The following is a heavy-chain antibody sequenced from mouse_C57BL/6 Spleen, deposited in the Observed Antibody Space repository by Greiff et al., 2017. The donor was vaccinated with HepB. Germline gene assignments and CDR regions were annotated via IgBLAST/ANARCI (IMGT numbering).Heavy chain of an antibody. Sequence: VQLQQPGTDLVKPGASVKLSCKASGFTFTSYWMHWVKQRPGQGLEWIGYINPSNGGTNYNEKFTSKATLTVDTSSSPAYMQLSSLTSEAAAVYYGASDYDGRYYYAMDYWGQGTSVTFSS. CDR1: GFTFTSYW. CDR3: ASDYDGRYYYAMDY. D-gene: IGHD2-4*01. J-gene: IGHJ4*01. V-gene: IGHV1-53*01. CDR2: INPSNGGT.